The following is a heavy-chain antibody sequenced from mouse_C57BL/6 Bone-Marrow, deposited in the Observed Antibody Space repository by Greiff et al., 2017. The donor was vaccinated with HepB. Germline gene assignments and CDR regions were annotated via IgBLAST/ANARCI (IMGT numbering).Heavy chain of an antibody. CDR2: ISSGGSYT. CDR3: ARLDYYDMDY. V-gene: IGHV5-6*01. Sequence: EVQLVESGGDLVKPGGSLKLSCAVSGFTFSSYGMSWVRQTPDKRLEWVATISSGGSYTYYPDSVKGRITITRDNAKNNLYLQMSSLKSEDTATYYCARLDYYDMDYWGQGTSVTVSS. J-gene: IGHJ4*01. CDR1: GFTFSSYG.